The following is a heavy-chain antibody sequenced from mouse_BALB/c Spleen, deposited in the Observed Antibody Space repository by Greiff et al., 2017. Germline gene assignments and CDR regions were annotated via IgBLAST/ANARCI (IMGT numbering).Heavy chain of an antibody. J-gene: IGHJ4*01. V-gene: IGHV2-9*02. D-gene: IGHD1-1*01. Sequence: QVQLQQSGPGLVAPSQSLSITCTVSGFSLTSYGVHWVRQPPGKGLEWLGVIWAGGSTNYNSALMYRLSISKDNSKSQVFLKMNSLQTDDPAMYYCARLGVVASSYYYAMDYWGQGTSVTVSS. CDR2: IWAGGST. CDR3: ARLGVVASSYYYAMDY. CDR1: GFSLTSYG.